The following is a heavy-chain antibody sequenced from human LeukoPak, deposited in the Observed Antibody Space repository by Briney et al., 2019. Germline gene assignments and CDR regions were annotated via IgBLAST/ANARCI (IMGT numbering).Heavy chain of an antibody. CDR1: GFTFSSYG. D-gene: IGHD3-10*01. CDR2: ISSSGSTI. CDR3: ARRSPSLYYYYYMDV. Sequence: GGSLRLSCAASGFTFSSYGMNWVRQAPGKGLEWVSYISSSGSTIYYADSVKGRFTISRDNAKNSLYLQMNSLRAEDTAVYYCARRSPSLYYYYYMDVWGKGTTVTVSS. V-gene: IGHV3-48*03. J-gene: IGHJ6*03.